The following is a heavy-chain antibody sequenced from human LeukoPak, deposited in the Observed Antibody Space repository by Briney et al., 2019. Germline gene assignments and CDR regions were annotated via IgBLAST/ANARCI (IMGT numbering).Heavy chain of an antibody. CDR3: ARRCSSTSCYSY. V-gene: IGHV4-34*01. J-gene: IGHJ4*02. CDR2: INHSGGT. CDR1: GGSFSGYY. Sequence: SETLSLTCAVYGGSFSGYYWSWIRQPPGKGLEWIGEINHSGGTKYNPSLKSRVTISVDTSKNQFSLKLSSVTAADTAVYYCARRCSSTSCYSYWGQGTLVTVSS. D-gene: IGHD2-2*02.